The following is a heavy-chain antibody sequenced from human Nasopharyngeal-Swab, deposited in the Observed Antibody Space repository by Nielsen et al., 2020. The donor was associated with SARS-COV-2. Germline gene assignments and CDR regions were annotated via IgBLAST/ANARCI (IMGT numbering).Heavy chain of an antibody. Sequence: GGSLRLSCAASGFTFSSYWMTWVRQAPRKGPEWVANVKEDGSKRYYGDSVKGRFTISRDNAKNSLYLQMNSLRADDTAVYYCARDLHYWGQGTLVTVSS. CDR1: GFTFSSYW. D-gene: IGHD5/OR15-5a*01. CDR2: VKEDGSKR. J-gene: IGHJ4*02. CDR3: ARDLHY. V-gene: IGHV3-7*05.